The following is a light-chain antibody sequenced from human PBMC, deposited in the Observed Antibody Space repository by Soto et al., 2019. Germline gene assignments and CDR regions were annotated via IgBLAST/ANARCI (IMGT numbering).Light chain of an antibody. Sequence: QSVLTQPASVSGSPGQSITISCTGTSSDVASYNYVSWYQQHPGKAPKLMMSEVSNRPSGVSKRFSGSKSGNTASLTISGLQSEDAAEYYCNSYTSSSPFVFGTGTKLTVL. CDR1: SSDVASYNY. CDR3: NSYTSSSPFV. CDR2: EVS. V-gene: IGLV2-14*01. J-gene: IGLJ1*01.